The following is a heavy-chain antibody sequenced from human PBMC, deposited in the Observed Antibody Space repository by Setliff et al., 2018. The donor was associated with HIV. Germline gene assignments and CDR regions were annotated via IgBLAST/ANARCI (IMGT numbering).Heavy chain of an antibody. D-gene: IGHD3-3*01. CDR2: MNPNSGGT. J-gene: IGHJ4*02. CDR3: ARLFYDYWSGFYSGDY. V-gene: IGHV1-2*02. Sequence: VASVKVSCKASGYTFTVYYLHWLRQAPGQGLEWMGWMNPNSGGTNYAQKFQGRVTMTRDTSINTAFMELNSLRSDDTAVYYCARLFYDYWSGFYSGDYWGQGTLVTVPQ. CDR1: GYTFTVYY.